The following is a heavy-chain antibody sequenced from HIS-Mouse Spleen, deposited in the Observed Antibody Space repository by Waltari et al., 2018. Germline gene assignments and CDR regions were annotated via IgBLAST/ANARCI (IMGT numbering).Heavy chain of an antibody. CDR2: IYYSGST. V-gene: IGHV4-39*07. D-gene: IGHD6-13*01. CDR1: GGSISSSSYY. Sequence: QLQLQESGPGLVKPSETLSLTCTVCGGSISSSSYYWGWIRQPPGNGLEWIGSIYYSGSTYYNPSLKSRVTISVDTSKNQFSLKLSSVTAADTAVYYCAREIPYSSSWYDWYFDLWGRGTLVTVSS. CDR3: AREIPYSSSWYDWYFDL. J-gene: IGHJ2*01.